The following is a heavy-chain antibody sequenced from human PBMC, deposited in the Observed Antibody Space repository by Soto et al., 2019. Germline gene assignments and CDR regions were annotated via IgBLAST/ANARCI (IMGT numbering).Heavy chain of an antibody. Sequence: PSETLSLTCTVSGDSISSGGYYWTWIRQHPGKGLEWIGYIYFGGRSYYNPSLKSRLSMSVDTSKNQFSLKLSSVTAADPAVYYCAKKVDYWGQGTLVTVSS. V-gene: IGHV4-31*03. CDR2: IYFGGRS. J-gene: IGHJ4*02. CDR1: GDSISSGGYY. CDR3: AKKVDY.